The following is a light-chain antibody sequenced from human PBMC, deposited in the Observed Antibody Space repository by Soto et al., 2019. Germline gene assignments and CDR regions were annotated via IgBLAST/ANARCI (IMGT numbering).Light chain of an antibody. V-gene: IGKV1-5*01. J-gene: IGKJ1*01. CDR1: QSISSW. CDR3: QQYNSFPWT. Sequence: DIQMTQSPSTLSASVVDRVTITFRASQSISSWLAWYQQKPGKAPKLLIYDASKLESGVPPRFNGSRSETEFTLTIRNLQPDDFATYYCQQYNSFPWTFGLGTKVDIK. CDR2: DAS.